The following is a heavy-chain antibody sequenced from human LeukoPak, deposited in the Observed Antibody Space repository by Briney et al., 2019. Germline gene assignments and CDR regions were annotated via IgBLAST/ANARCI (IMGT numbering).Heavy chain of an antibody. J-gene: IGHJ4*02. D-gene: IGHD1-26*01. CDR2: IYYSGST. Sequence: SETLSLTCTVSGGSISSYYWSWIRQPPGKGLEWIGCIYYSGSTNYNPSLKSRVTISVDTSKNQFSLKLSSVTAADTAVYYCARPMGSYYPLDYWGQGTLVTVSS. CDR3: ARPMGSYYPLDY. CDR1: GGSISSYY. V-gene: IGHV4-59*01.